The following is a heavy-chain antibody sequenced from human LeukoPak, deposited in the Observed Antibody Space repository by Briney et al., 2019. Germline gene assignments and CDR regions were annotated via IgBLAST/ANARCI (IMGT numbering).Heavy chain of an antibody. CDR3: ARDVGGFAFDY. D-gene: IGHD3-16*01. V-gene: IGHV3-30*04. Sequence: GGSLRLSCVASGFTFSSYTLHWVRQAPGKGLEWVAVMSYDGSHKFHADSVKGRFTISRDNSKNTLYLQMNSLRAEDTAIYFCARDVGGFAFDYWGQGTLVTVSS. J-gene: IGHJ4*02. CDR1: GFTFSSYT. CDR2: MSYDGSHK.